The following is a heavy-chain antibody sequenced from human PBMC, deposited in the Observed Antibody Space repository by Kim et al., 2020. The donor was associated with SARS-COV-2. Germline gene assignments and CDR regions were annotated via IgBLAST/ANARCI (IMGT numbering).Heavy chain of an antibody. J-gene: IGHJ6*02. CDR2: INQSGST. CDR3: ASLHGYCSGGSCYPSDYYYYYGMDV. CDR1: GGSFSGYY. Sequence: SETLSLTCAVYGGSFSGYYWSWIRQPPGKGLEWIGEINQSGSTNYNPSLKSRVTISVDTSKNQFSLKLSSVTAADTAVYYCASLHGYCSGGSCYPSDYYYYYGMDVWGQGTTVTVSS. D-gene: IGHD2-15*01. V-gene: IGHV4-34*01.